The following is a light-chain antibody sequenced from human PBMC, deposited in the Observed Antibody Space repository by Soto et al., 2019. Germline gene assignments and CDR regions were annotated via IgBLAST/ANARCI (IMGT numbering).Light chain of an antibody. V-gene: IGKV1-5*03. CDR3: PQRT. Sequence: DTQLTQSPSTLSASIGDRVTITCRASQEISDWLAWYQQRPGKAPKLLIYKASTLQSRVPLRFSGSGSGTEFTLTISSRQPDDFATYYCPQRTFGQGTKVEIK. J-gene: IGKJ1*01. CDR1: QEISDW. CDR2: KAS.